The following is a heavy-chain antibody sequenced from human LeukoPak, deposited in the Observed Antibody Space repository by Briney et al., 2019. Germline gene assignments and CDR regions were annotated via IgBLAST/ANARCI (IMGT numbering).Heavy chain of an antibody. J-gene: IGHJ4*02. Sequence: GGSLRLSCGASGFPLSEYGLHWLRPAPGKGLQGVAVMSHDGSSKYYADSVKGRFTISRDNSKNTLYLQMNSLRAEDTAVYNCAKSGCSSTSCYVNYWGQGTLVIVSS. CDR1: GFPLSEYG. D-gene: IGHD2-2*01. CDR2: MSHDGSSK. V-gene: IGHV3-30*18. CDR3: AKSGCSSTSCYVNY.